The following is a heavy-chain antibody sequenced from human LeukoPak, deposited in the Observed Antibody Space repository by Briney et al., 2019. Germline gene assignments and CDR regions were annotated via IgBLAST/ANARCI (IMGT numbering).Heavy chain of an antibody. V-gene: IGHV4-61*02. D-gene: IGHD5-24*01. CDR1: GGSISSGSYY. CDR2: IYTSGST. Sequence: PSETLSLTCTVSGGSISSGSYYWSWIRQPAGKGLEWIGRIYTSGSTNYNPSLKGRVTISVGTSKNQFSLKLSSVTAADTAVYYCASRGHWGQGTLVTVSS. CDR3: ASRGH. J-gene: IGHJ4*02.